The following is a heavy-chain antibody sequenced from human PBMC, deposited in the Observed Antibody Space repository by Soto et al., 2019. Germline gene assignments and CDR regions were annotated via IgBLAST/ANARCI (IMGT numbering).Heavy chain of an antibody. J-gene: IGHJ4*02. CDR3: AADRIPLG. Sequence: ASVKVSCKASGFSFTNSAVQWVRQARGQLLEGIGWIGVGSGNTNYAQKFQERVTITRDMSTSTAYMELSSLRSEDTAVYYCAADRIPLGWGQGTLVTVSS. V-gene: IGHV1-58*01. CDR2: IGVGSGNT. CDR1: GFSFTNSA. D-gene: IGHD3-16*01.